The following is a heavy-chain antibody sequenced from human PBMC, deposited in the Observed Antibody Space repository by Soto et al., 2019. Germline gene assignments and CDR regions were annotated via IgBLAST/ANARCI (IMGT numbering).Heavy chain of an antibody. CDR3: ANRNILNYALDY. Sequence: GESLKISCLGSGYHFTTFSIAWVRQMPGKGLEWMGTIYPDDSDTRYSPSLKGQVTISVDKSVSTVYLHWSSLRASDTAMYYCANRNILNYALDYWGQGTRVTVSS. J-gene: IGHJ4*02. CDR1: GYHFTTFS. D-gene: IGHD3-16*01. CDR2: IYPDDSDT. V-gene: IGHV5-51*01.